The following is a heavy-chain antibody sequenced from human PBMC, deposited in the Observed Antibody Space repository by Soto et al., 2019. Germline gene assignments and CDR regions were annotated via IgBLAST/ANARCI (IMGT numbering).Heavy chain of an antibody. D-gene: IGHD1-20*01. CDR1: GFTLNTYA. Sequence: GGSLRLSCAAAGFTLNTYAMSWVRQAPGKGPEWVSGIGGGGDDRYYADSVTGRFTITRDNAKSTLFLQMNSLRLEDTAVYYGTKDGMTYNSVWDPFGEWEQGTWFTVAS. J-gene: IGHJ3*01. CDR2: IGGGGDDR. CDR3: TKDGMTYNSVWDPFGE. V-gene: IGHV3-23*01.